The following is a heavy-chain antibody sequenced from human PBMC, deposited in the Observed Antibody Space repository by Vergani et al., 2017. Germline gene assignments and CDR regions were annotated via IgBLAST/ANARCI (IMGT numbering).Heavy chain of an antibody. CDR2: ISGSGVSA. D-gene: IGHD3-10*01. Sequence: VKLEESGGGVVQPGRSLRLSCAASGFTFSNYAMNWVRQAPGKGLEWVSGISGSGVSAYYTDSLKGRFTISRDNSKNMLFLQMNNLRTEDTAIYYCAKQYFVSGNYLFDYWGQGTLVTVSS. J-gene: IGHJ4*02. CDR1: GFTFSNYA. CDR3: AKQYFVSGNYLFDY. V-gene: IGHV3-23*04.